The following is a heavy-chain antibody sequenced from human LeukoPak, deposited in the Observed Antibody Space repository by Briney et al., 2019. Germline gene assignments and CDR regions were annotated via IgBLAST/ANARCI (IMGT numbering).Heavy chain of an antibody. CDR3: ARLLYGGLFDY. CDR2: IKQDGSDK. V-gene: IGHV3-7*01. Sequence: GGSLRLSCAASGFTFSSYGMRWVRQAPGKGLEYVANIKQDGSDKYYVDSVKGRFTISRDNSKNSLELQMNSLRAGDTAVYYCARLLYGGLFDYWCQGTLVIVSS. J-gene: IGHJ4*02. D-gene: IGHD2/OR15-2a*01. CDR1: GFTFSSYG.